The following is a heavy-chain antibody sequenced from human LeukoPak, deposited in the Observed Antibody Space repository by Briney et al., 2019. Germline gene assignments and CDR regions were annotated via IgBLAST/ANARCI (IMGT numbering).Heavy chain of an antibody. CDR1: GFTVSSNF. CDR2: IYSSATT. Sequence: PGGSLRLSCAASGFTVSSNFMSWVRQAPGKGLEWVSVIYSSATTNYADFVKGRFTISRDTSKNTLYLQMNSLRAEDTAVYYCARHYYDSSVYHYIFDSWGQGTLATVSS. D-gene: IGHD3-22*01. J-gene: IGHJ4*02. CDR3: ARHYYDSSVYHYIFDS. V-gene: IGHV3-53*01.